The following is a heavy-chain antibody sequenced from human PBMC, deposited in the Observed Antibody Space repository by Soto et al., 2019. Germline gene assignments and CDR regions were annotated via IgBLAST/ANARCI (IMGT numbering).Heavy chain of an antibody. Sequence: GGSLRLSCAAFDFTFRSYWMTWVRQAPGQGLEWVANIEQDGSERYYVDSVKGRFTISRDNAKNSLYLQMNSLRAEDTAVYYCARDLRQWLVTLRRNYYYGMDVWGQGTTVTVSS. V-gene: IGHV3-7*01. CDR1: DFTFRSYW. J-gene: IGHJ6*02. D-gene: IGHD6-19*01. CDR2: IEQDGSER. CDR3: ARDLRQWLVTLRRNYYYGMDV.